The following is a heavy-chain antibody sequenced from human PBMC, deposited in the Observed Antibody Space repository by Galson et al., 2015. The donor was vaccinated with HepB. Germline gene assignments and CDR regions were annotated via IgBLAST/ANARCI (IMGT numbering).Heavy chain of an antibody. Sequence: QSGAEVKKPGESLKISCKGSGYSFNSYWIGWVRQMPGKGLEWMGIIYPGDSDTKYNPSFQGQVTFSADRSISTAYLQWSSLKASDTAIYYCARQIDYDSSGYVPGYYYMDVWGKGTTVTVSS. V-gene: IGHV5-51*01. CDR2: IYPGDSDT. CDR1: GYSFNSYW. J-gene: IGHJ6*03. CDR3: ARQIDYDSSGYVPGYYYMDV. D-gene: IGHD3-22*01.